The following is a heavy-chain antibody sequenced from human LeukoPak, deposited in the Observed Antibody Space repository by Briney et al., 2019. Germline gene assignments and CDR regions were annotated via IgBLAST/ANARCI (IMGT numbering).Heavy chain of an antibody. D-gene: IGHD5-12*01. Sequence: SETLSLTCAVSGGSIGRNNCWIWVRQSPENGLDCIGEIYHDGSTNYNPSLKSRVTISMDKSKNQLSLKLNFVTAADTAVYYCATLGGGYDPFDYWGQGTLVTVSS. CDR3: ATLGGGYDPFDY. CDR2: IYHDGST. CDR1: GGSIGRNNC. J-gene: IGHJ4*02. V-gene: IGHV4-4*02.